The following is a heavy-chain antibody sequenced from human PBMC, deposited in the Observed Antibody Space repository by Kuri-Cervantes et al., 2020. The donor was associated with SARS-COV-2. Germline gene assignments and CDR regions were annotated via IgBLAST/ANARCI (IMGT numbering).Heavy chain of an antibody. V-gene: IGHV4-59*01. CDR1: GGSISSYY. D-gene: IGHD5-18*01. Sequence: SETLSLTCTVSGGSISSYYWSWIRQPPGKGLEWIGYIYYSGSTNYNPSLKSRVTISVDTSKNQFSLKLSSVTAADTAVYYCASSTGPGYSYGPDYWGQGTLVTVSS. CDR3: ASSTGPGYSYGPDY. J-gene: IGHJ4*02. CDR2: IYYSGST.